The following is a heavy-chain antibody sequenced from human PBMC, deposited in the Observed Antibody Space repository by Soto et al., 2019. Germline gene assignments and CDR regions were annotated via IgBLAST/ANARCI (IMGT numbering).Heavy chain of an antibody. CDR2: IYYSGST. V-gene: IGHV4-30-4*01. CDR1: GGSISSGDYY. CDR3: ARSKVYCSGGSCSWFDP. Sequence: SETLSLTCTVSGGSISSGDYYWSWIRQPPGKGLEWIGYIYYSGSTYYNPSLKSRVTISVDTSKNQFSLKLSSVTAADTAVYYCARSKVYCSGGSCSWFDPWGQGTLVTVSS. D-gene: IGHD2-15*01. J-gene: IGHJ5*02.